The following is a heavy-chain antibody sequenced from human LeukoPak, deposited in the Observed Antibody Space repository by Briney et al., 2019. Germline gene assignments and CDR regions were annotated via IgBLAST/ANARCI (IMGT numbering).Heavy chain of an antibody. D-gene: IGHD2-8*01. V-gene: IGHV3-30*04. Sequence: GGSLRLSCAASGFTFSSNTMNWVRQAPGKGLEWVAVIANDGRFTHYADSVKGRFTISRDNSKSTLEMQMNSLRAEDTALYYCVKEANGFDMWGLGTMVTVS. CDR1: GFTFSSNT. CDR2: IANDGRFT. CDR3: VKEANGFDM. J-gene: IGHJ3*02.